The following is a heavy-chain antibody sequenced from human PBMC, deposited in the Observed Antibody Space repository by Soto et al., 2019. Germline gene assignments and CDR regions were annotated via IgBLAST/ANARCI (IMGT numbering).Heavy chain of an antibody. CDR1: GGSISSSSYY. Sequence: SETLSLTCTVSGGSISSSSYYWGWIRQPPGKGLEWIGSIYYSGSTYYNPSLKSRVTISVDKSKNQFSLKLSSVTAADTAVYYCARAFSSSSIYRPPYYYYMDVWGKGTTVTVSS. CDR2: IYYSGST. J-gene: IGHJ6*03. CDR3: ARAFSSSSIYRPPYYYYMDV. V-gene: IGHV4-39*07. D-gene: IGHD6-6*01.